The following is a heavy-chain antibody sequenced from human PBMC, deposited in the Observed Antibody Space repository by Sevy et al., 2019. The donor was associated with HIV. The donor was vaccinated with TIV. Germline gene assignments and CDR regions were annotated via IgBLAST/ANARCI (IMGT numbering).Heavy chain of an antibody. V-gene: IGHV3-48*03. D-gene: IGHD2-15*01. CDR2: ISPSGSPR. Sequence: GGSLRLSCAASGFTFSNFVMNWVRQAPGKGLEWVSYISPSGSPRYYADSGKDRFTISRDNVKNKLYLQMNSLGADDTGLYYCARAWVASTLTMDVWGQGTTLTVSS. J-gene: IGHJ6*02. CDR1: GFTFSNFV. CDR3: ARAWVASTLTMDV.